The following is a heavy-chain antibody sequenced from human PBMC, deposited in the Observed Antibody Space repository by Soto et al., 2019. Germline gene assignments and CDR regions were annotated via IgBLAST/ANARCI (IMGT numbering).Heavy chain of an antibody. J-gene: IGHJ4*02. D-gene: IGHD3-10*01. Sequence: PGGSLRLSCAASGFSFNTYPMHWVRQAPGKGLEWVALISHEGFNKYYADSVKGRFTISRDNSKKTLYLQMNSLRVEDSALYYCARGSTDSYPGSRIFDFWGRGTLVTVSS. CDR3: ARGSTDSYPGSRIFDF. CDR1: GFSFNTYP. V-gene: IGHV3-30-3*01. CDR2: ISHEGFNK.